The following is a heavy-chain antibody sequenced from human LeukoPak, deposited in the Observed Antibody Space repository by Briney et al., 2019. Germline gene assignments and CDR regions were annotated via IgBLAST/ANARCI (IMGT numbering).Heavy chain of an antibody. D-gene: IGHD3-22*01. CDR1: GFTFSSYA. J-gene: IGHJ4*02. CDR3: AKGGLYYYDSSGYLDY. V-gene: IGHV3-23*01. CDR2: ISGSGGST. Sequence: PGGSLRLSCAASGFTFSSYAMSWVRQAPGRGLEWASAISGSGGSTYYADSVKGRFTISRDNSKNTLYLQMNSLRAEDTAVYYCAKGGLYYYDSSGYLDYWGQGTLVTVSS.